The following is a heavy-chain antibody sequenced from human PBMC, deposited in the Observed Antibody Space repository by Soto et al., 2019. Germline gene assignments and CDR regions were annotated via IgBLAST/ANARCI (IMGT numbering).Heavy chain of an antibody. J-gene: IGHJ6*02. Sequence: GGSLRLSCAASGFTFSSYGMHWVRQAPGKGLEWVAVISYDGSNKYYADSVKGRFTISRDNSKNTPYLQMNSLRAEDTAVYYCAKDGYDSSGYYLWYYDYGMDVWGQGTTVTVSS. CDR2: ISYDGSNK. D-gene: IGHD3-22*01. V-gene: IGHV3-30*18. CDR3: AKDGYDSSGYYLWYYDYGMDV. CDR1: GFTFSSYG.